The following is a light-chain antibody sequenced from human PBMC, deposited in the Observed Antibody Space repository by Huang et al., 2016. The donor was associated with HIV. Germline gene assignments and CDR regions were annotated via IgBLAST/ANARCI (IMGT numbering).Light chain of an antibody. Sequence: EIVLTQSPATLSLSPGERATLAFRASQSVSSYLAWYQQKPGQAPRLLIYDASNRATGIPARFSGSGSGTDFTLTISSLEPEDFGLYYCQQRSNWPTCGGGTKVEIK. CDR2: DAS. J-gene: IGKJ4*01. V-gene: IGKV3-11*01. CDR3: QQRSNWPT. CDR1: QSVSSY.